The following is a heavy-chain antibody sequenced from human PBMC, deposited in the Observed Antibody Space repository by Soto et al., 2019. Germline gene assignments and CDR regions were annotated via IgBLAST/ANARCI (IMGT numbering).Heavy chain of an antibody. CDR1: GGSISSSNW. CDR2: IYHSGST. Sequence: SETLSLTCAVSGGSISSSNWWSWVRQPPGKGLEWIGEIYHSGSTNYNPSLKSRVTISVDKSKNQFSLKLSSVTAADTAVYYCARARILTGYYAYYSYYGMDVWGQGTTVT. J-gene: IGHJ6*02. CDR3: ARARILTGYYAYYSYYGMDV. V-gene: IGHV4-4*02. D-gene: IGHD3-9*01.